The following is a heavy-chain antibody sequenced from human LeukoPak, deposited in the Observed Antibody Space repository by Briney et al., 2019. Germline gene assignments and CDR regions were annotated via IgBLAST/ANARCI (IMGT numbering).Heavy chain of an antibody. J-gene: IGHJ3*02. CDR1: GFTFSSYG. CDR2: IRYDGSNK. Sequence: GGSLRLSCAASGFTFSSYGMHWVRQAPGKGLEWVAFIRYDGSNKYYADSVKGRFTISRDNSKNTLYLQMNSLRAEDTAVYYCARDDSDRDIVVVPAAIAAFDIWGQGTMVTVSS. D-gene: IGHD2-2*01. CDR3: ARDDSDRDIVVVPAAIAAFDI. V-gene: IGHV3-30*02.